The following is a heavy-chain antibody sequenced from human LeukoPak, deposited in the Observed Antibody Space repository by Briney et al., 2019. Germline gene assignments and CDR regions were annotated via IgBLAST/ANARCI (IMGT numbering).Heavy chain of an antibody. J-gene: IGHJ4*02. CDR2: IHTYNGNT. Sequence: ASVKVSCKSSGYTFNSYGITWVRQAPGQGLEWMGWIHTYNGNTNYAQKLQGRVTMTTDTSTSTAYMELRSLRSDDTAVYYCARGDGTMVRGVIIGSLDFDYWGQGTLVTVSS. V-gene: IGHV1-18*01. CDR1: GYTFNSYG. CDR3: ARGDGTMVRGVIIGSLDFDY. D-gene: IGHD3-10*01.